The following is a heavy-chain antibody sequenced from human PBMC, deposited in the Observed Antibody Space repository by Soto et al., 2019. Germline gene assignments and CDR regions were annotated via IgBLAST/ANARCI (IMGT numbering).Heavy chain of an antibody. V-gene: IGHV3-30*05. J-gene: IGHJ4*02. Sequence: HPGGSLRLSCAASRFPFSDYGMHWVRQAPGKGLEWVAVISYDGSNKYYADSVKGRFTISRDNSKNTLYLQMKSLRAEGTAVYYCARGGATSQDPGFDYWGQGTLVTVSS. CDR3: ARGGATSQDPGFDY. CDR2: ISYDGSNK. D-gene: IGHD5-12*01. CDR1: RFPFSDYG.